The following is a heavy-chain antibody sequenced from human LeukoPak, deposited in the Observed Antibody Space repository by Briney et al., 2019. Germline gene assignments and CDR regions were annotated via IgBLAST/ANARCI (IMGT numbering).Heavy chain of an antibody. CDR1: GFTFSTYW. D-gene: IGHD3-9*01. Sequence: GGSLRLSCPASGFTFSTYWMHWVRQAPGKGLVWVARIRPEGTTTAYADSVKGRFTISRDNAKNTLFLQMNSLSAEDTAVYYCARDSDWILFDYWGQGTLVTVSS. CDR2: IRPEGTTT. J-gene: IGHJ4*02. CDR3: ARDSDWILFDY. V-gene: IGHV3-74*03.